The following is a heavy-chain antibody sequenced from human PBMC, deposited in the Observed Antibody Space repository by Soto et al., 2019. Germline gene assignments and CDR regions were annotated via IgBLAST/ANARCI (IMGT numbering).Heavy chain of an antibody. Sequence: QVQLVQSGAEVKKPGSSVRISCEVSGDSLTSYTFTWVRQAPGQGLEWMGRVIPIQGKADYALKIQDRVTISADKSKNTVYMELRRLRLDDTAVYYCAKSLLLVNRAYMDVWGKGTTVTVSS. CDR3: AKSLLLVNRAYMDV. J-gene: IGHJ6*03. V-gene: IGHV1-69*02. CDR2: VIPIQGKA. CDR1: GDSLTSYT. D-gene: IGHD3-3*01.